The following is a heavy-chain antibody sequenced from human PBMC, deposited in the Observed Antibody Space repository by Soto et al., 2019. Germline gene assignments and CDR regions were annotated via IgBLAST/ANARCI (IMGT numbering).Heavy chain of an antibody. Sequence: GGSLRLSCAASGFTFSGYAMSWVRQAPGKGLEGVSGISGSGGSTYYADSVKGRFTISRDSSQNTLYVQMNSLRAEDTAVYYCTTDSYSSVTIVRFDYWGHGTLVTVSS. J-gene: IGHJ4*01. D-gene: IGHD3-22*01. CDR1: GFTFSGYA. V-gene: IGHV3-23*01. CDR2: ISGSGGST. CDR3: TTDSYSSVTIVRFDY.